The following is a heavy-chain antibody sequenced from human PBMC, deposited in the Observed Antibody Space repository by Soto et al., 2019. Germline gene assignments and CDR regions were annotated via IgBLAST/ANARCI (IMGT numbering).Heavy chain of an antibody. J-gene: IGHJ4*02. D-gene: IGHD3-10*01. CDR2: ISGSGGST. CDR3: ATAHYGSGSYYLVVPGSGDYFDY. CDR1: GFTFSSYA. V-gene: IGHV3-23*01. Sequence: GGSLRLSCAASGFTFSSYAMSWVRQAPGKGLEWVSAISGSGGSTYYADSVKGRFTISRDNSKNTLYLQMNSLRAEDTAVYYCATAHYGSGSYYLVVPGSGDYFDYWGQGTLVTVSS.